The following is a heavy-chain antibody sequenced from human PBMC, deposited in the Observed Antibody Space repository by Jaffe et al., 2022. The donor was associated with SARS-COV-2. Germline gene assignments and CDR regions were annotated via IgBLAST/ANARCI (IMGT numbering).Heavy chain of an antibody. Sequence: EVQLVESGGGLFQPGESLRLSCAASGFTFPAAWMTWVRQAPGKGLEWVGRITRKSDGGTADYTTPVKGRFAISRDDSRNMLFLQMNSVKTEDTAVYYCTHSMPDGGSVDWGQGTLVIVSS. D-gene: IGHD2-15*01. CDR2: ITRKSDGGTA. CDR3: THSMPDGGSVD. J-gene: IGHJ4*02. CDR1: GFTFPAAW. V-gene: IGHV3-15*05.